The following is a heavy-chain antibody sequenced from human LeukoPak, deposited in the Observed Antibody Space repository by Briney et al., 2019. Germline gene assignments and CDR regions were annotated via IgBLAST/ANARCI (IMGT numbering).Heavy chain of an antibody. Sequence: QAGGSLRLSCEASGFTFSTYGINWVRQAPGKGLEWVAVISYDGSKKDYADSVKGRFTISRDNSKNTLYLQMNSLRAEDTAVYYCARGARKRDDYGGFFDFWGQGTLVTASS. CDR3: ARGARKRDDYGGFFDF. D-gene: IGHD4-23*01. CDR2: ISYDGSKK. CDR1: GFTFSTYG. V-gene: IGHV3-30*03. J-gene: IGHJ4*02.